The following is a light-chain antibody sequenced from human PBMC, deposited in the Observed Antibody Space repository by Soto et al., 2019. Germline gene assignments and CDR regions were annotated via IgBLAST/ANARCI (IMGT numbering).Light chain of an antibody. CDR3: QSYDDSRSPVV. V-gene: IGLV1-40*01. Sequence: QSVLTQPPSVSGAPGQRVTIPCTGSSSNIGSFYDVHWYQQLPGTVPKLLIYGDNNRPSGVPDRFSGSKSGTSASLAITGLQPEDEADYYCQSYDDSRSPVVFGGGTKLTVL. J-gene: IGLJ2*01. CDR1: SSNIGSFYD. CDR2: GDN.